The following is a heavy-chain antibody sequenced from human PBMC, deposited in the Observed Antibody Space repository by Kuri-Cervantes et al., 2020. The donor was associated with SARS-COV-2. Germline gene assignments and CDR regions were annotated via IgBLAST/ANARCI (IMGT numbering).Heavy chain of an antibody. CDR3: ARDLVGIGELSWGFDY. CDR1: GFTFSSYW. J-gene: IGHJ4*02. V-gene: IGHV3-74*01. Sequence: GESLKISCAASGFTFSSYWMHWVRQAPGKGLVWVSRINSDGSSTSYADSVKGRFTISGDNAKNTLYLQMNSLRAEDTAVYYCARDLVGIGELSWGFDYWGQGTLVTVSS. D-gene: IGHD3-10*01. CDR2: INSDGSST.